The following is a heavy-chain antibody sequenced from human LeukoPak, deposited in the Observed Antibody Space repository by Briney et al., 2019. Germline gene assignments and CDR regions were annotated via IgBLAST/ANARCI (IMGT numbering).Heavy chain of an antibody. D-gene: IGHD1-26*01. Sequence: ASVKVSCKASGYTFSGYDMHWVRQAPGQGLEWMGWINPNSGDTNSTQKFQGRVTLTRDTSIGTYYMELSRLRSDDTAVYYCARLHYYSYYDRPVHWYFDLWGRGTLVTVSS. CDR2: INPNSGDT. V-gene: IGHV1-2*02. CDR1: GYTFSGYD. J-gene: IGHJ2*01. CDR3: ARLHYYSYYDRPVHWYFDL.